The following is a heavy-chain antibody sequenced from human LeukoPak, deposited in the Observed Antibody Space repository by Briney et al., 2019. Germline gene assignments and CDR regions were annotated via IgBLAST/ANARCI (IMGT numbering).Heavy chain of an antibody. CDR2: IIPIFGTA. J-gene: IGHJ4*02. D-gene: IGHD2-15*01. CDR1: GGTFSSYA. V-gene: IGHV1-69*13. Sequence: SVKVSCKASGGTFSSYAISWVRQAPGQGLEWMGGIIPIFGTANYAQKFQGRVTITADESTSTAYMELSSLRSEDTAVYYCARGAPGYCSGGSCYSGDYWGQGTLVTVSS. CDR3: ARGAPGYCSGGSCYSGDY.